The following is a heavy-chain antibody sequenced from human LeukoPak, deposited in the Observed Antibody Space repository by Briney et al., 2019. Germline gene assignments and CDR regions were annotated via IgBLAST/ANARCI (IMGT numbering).Heavy chain of an antibody. CDR1: GFTFSSYE. D-gene: IGHD2-15*01. Sequence: PGGSLRISCAASGFTFSSYEMNWVRQAPGKGLEWVSYISSSGSTIYYADSVKGRFTISRDNAKNSLYLQMNSLRDEDTAVYYCATLGRVVVVVAATQSWFDPWGQGTLVTVSS. V-gene: IGHV3-48*03. CDR3: ATLGRVVVVVAATQSWFDP. J-gene: IGHJ5*02. CDR2: ISSSGSTI.